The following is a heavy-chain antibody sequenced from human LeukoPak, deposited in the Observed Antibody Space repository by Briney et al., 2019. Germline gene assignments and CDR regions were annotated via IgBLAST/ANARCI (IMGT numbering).Heavy chain of an antibody. D-gene: IGHD2-2*01. CDR2: IYHSGST. J-gene: IGHJ5*02. V-gene: IGHV4-38-2*02. CDR1: GYSISSGYY. CDR3: ARNIVVVPAAINWFDP. Sequence: PSETLSLTCTVSGYSISSGYYWGWIRQPPGKGLECIASIYHSGSTYYNPSLKSRVTISVDTSKNQFSLKLSSVTAADTAVYYCARNIVVVPAAINWFDPWGQGTLVTVSS.